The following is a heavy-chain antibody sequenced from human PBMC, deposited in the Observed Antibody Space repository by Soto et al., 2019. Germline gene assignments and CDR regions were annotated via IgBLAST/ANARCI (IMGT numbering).Heavy chain of an antibody. D-gene: IGHD2-21*01. CDR1: GYVFNHYW. J-gene: IGHJ4*02. V-gene: IGHV5-51*01. Sequence: GESLKISCKGSGYVFNHYWIAWVRQMPGKGLEWMGIIYPGDSDTRYSPSFQGQVTISADKSISTAYLQWSSLKASDTAMYYCASSKFLFYFDYWGQGTLVTVSS. CDR2: IYPGDSDT. CDR3: ASSKFLFYFDY.